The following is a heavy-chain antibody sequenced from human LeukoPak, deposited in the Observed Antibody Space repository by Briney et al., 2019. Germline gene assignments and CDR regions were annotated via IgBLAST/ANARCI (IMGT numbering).Heavy chain of an antibody. J-gene: IGHJ3*02. CDR1: GGSISSYY. V-gene: IGHV4-59*01. CDR2: IYYSGST. Sequence: SETLSLTCTVSGGSISSYYWSWIRQPPGKGLEWIGYIYYSGSTNYNPSLKSRVTISVDTSKNQFSLKLSSVTAADTAVYYCATDSSGYQDAFDIWGQGTMVTVSS. D-gene: IGHD3-22*01. CDR3: ATDSSGYQDAFDI.